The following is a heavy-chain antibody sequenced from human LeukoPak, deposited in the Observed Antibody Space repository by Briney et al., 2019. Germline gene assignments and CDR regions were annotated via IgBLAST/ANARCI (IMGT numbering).Heavy chain of an antibody. J-gene: IGHJ4*02. V-gene: IGHV3-43*02. D-gene: IGHD6-19*01. Sequence: GGSLRLSCAASGFTFDDYAMHWVRQSPGKGLEGVCFITGDGGRAYYAEAVKGRFTISRDNSKNSVFLQMNSLGSEDTALYYCAKDVSNSGWTSWGQGTLVTVSS. CDR1: GFTFDDYA. CDR2: ITGDGGRA. CDR3: AKDVSNSGWTS.